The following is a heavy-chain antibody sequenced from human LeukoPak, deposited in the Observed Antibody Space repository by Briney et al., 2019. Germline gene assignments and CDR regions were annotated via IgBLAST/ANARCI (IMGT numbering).Heavy chain of an antibody. V-gene: IGHV3-30-3*01. J-gene: IGHJ4*02. CDR3: AAKGETDSFDY. CDR2: ISYDGSNK. CDR1: GFTFSGYP. Sequence: GGSLRLSCAASGFTFSGYPIHWVRQAPGKGLEWVAVISYDGSNKYYADSVKGRFTISRDNAKNSLYLQMNSLRAEDTALYYCAAKGETDSFDYWGQGTLVTVSS. D-gene: IGHD1-1*01.